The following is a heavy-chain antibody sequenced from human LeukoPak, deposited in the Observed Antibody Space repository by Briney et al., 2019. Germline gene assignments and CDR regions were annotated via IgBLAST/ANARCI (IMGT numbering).Heavy chain of an antibody. CDR1: GFTFSNYG. V-gene: IGHV3-23*01. CDR3: AKGSSNWRDYYYFDY. CDR2: ISDSGDRT. D-gene: IGHD4-11*01. J-gene: IGHJ4*02. Sequence: GGSLRLSCAASGFTFSNYGMHWVRQAPGKGLAWVSAISDSGDRTQYADSVKGRFTISRDNSENTLYLQMNSLSAEDTAVYYCAKGSSNWRDYYYFDYWGQGTLVTVSS.